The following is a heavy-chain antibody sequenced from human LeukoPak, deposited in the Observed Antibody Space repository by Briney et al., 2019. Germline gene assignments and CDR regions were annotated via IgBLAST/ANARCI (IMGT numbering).Heavy chain of an antibody. CDR1: GFTFSNYA. CDR2: ITGSGSTT. CDR3: AKGSGYTSNSFWNPFDP. J-gene: IGHJ5*02. Sequence: GGSLRLSCAASGFTFSNYAMTWARQAPGKGLEWVSSITGSGSTTYYADSVKGRFTISRDNSKNTLYLQMNSLRAEDTAVYYCAKGSGYTSNSFWNPFDPWGQGTLVTVSS. D-gene: IGHD6-13*01. V-gene: IGHV3-23*01.